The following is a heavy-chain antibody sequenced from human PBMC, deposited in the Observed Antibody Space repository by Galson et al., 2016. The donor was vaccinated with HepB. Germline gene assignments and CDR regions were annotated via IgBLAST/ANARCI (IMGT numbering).Heavy chain of an antibody. CDR1: GYTFTSYY. CDR2: INSSGGST. J-gene: IGHJ4*02. V-gene: IGHV1-46*01. CDR3: ARDNEGYFDSSGPMDY. Sequence: SVKVSCKASGYTFTSYYMHWVRQAPGQGLEWMGIINSSGGSTSYAQKFQGRVNMTRDTSTSTVYMELSSLRAEDTAVYYCARDNEGYFDSSGPMDYWGQGTLVTVSS. D-gene: IGHD3-22*01.